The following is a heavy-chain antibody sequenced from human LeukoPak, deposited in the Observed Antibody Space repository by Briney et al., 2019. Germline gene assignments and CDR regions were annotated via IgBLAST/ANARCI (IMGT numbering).Heavy chain of an antibody. CDR2: IYYSGST. J-gene: IGHJ4*02. CDR1: GGSISSGGYY. D-gene: IGHD6-6*01. V-gene: IGHV4-31*03. CDR3: ARDRVYSSSPYFDY. Sequence: SQTLSLTCTVSGGSISSGGYYWSWIRQHPGKGLEWIGYIYYSGSTYYNPSLKSRVTISVDTSKNQFSLKLSSVTAADTAVYYCARDRVYSSSPYFDYWGQGTLVTVSS.